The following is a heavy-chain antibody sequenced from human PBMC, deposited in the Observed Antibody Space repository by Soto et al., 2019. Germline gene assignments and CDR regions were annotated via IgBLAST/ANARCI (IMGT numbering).Heavy chain of an antibody. Sequence: QVQLVQSGAEVKKPGASVKVSCKASGYTFTSYYMHWVRQAPGQGLEWMGIINPSGGSTSYAQKLQGRVTMTRDTSTSTVYMELSSLRSEDTAVYYCARDGEREWLLYYWGQGTLVTVSS. D-gene: IGHD3-3*01. CDR1: GYTFTSYY. J-gene: IGHJ4*02. CDR3: ARDGEREWLLYY. CDR2: INPSGGST. V-gene: IGHV1-46*03.